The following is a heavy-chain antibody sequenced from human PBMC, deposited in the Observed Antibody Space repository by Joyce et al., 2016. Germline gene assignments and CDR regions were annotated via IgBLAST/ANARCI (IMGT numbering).Heavy chain of an antibody. D-gene: IGHD5-18*01. CDR3: ARGLVVTGTRVRGYNYGYSS. J-gene: IGHJ5*02. CDR1: GGSFSGYY. CDR2: VNHSGST. Sequence: QVQLQQWGGGLLKPSETLSLTCAVYGGSFSGYYWSWIRQPPGKGLEWSGEVNHSGSTSYDESLRSRVTISVDTSKNHLSLNLTSVTAADTAVYFCARGLVVTGTRVRGYNYGYSSWGQGTLVTVSS. V-gene: IGHV4-34*02.